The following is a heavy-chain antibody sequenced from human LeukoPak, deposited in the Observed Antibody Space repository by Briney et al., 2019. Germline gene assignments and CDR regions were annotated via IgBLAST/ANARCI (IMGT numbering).Heavy chain of an antibody. J-gene: IGHJ4*02. CDR1: GRPMSSGGYL. Sequence: AGQPVSLTCAVCGRPMSSGGYLWSWIPQPPGKGLEWIGYIYHSGSTYYSPSLKSRVTISVDRSKNQFSLKVSSVTAADTAVYYCASRWLQYDYWGQGTLVTVSS. V-gene: IGHV4-30-2*01. CDR2: IYHSGST. CDR3: ASRWLQYDY. D-gene: IGHD5-24*01.